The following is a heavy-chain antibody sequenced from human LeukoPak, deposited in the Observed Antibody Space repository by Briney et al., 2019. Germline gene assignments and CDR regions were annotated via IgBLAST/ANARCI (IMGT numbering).Heavy chain of an antibody. Sequence: GGSLRLSCAASGFTFRTYVMKWVRQAPGKGLEWVSSIGSSSSFMYYADSVRGRFTISRDYAKNSLYLQMNRLGAEDAAVYYCAREDHSSGNPTIGNWGQGTLVTGSS. D-gene: IGHD3-10*01. J-gene: IGHJ4*02. CDR3: AREDHSSGNPTIGN. CDR2: IGSSSSFM. CDR1: GFTFRTYV. V-gene: IGHV3-21*01.